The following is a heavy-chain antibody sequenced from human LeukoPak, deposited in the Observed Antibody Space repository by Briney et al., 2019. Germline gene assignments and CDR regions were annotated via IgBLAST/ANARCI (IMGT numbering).Heavy chain of an antibody. Sequence: PSETLSLTCAVYGESFCGYYWSWIRQPPGNGLAWIGEINHSGSTYYNPSLKSRVTISEDTSTHQFSLKPSSVTAADTAVYYCARGGILQHFYGMDVWGQGTTVTVSS. J-gene: IGHJ6*02. CDR1: GESFCGYY. V-gene: IGHV4-34*01. CDR3: ARGGILQHFYGMDV. D-gene: IGHD5-18*01. CDR2: INHSGST.